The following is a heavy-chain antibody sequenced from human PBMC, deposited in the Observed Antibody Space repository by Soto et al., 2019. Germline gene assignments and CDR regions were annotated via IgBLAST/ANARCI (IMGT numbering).Heavy chain of an antibody. J-gene: IGHJ6*02. V-gene: IGHV3-30-3*01. CDR2: ISYDGSNK. CDR1: GFTFSSYA. CDR3: ARELAAMVSHYGMDV. Sequence: PGGSLRLSCAASGFTFSSYAMHWVRQAPGKGLEWVAVISYDGSNKYYADSVKGRFTISRDNSKNTLYLQMNSLRAEDTAVYYCARELAAMVSHYGMDVWGQGTTVTVS. D-gene: IGHD5-18*01.